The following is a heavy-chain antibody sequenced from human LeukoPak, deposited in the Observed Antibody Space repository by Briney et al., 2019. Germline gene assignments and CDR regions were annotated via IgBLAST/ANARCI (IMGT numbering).Heavy chain of an antibody. CDR2: ISSSSTI. CDR1: GFTFSSCS. CDR3: ARGGTSSSLAY. V-gene: IGHV3-48*01. Sequence: GGSLRLSCAASGFTFSSCSINWVRQAPGKGLEWVSYISSSSTISYADSVKGRFTISRDNANNSLYLQMNSLRAEDTAVYYCARGGTSSSLAYWGQGTLVTVSS. J-gene: IGHJ4*02. D-gene: IGHD4-23*01.